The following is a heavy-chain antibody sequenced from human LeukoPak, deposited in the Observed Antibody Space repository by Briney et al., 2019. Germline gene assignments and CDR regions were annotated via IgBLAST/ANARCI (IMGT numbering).Heavy chain of an antibody. V-gene: IGHV3-21*04. CDR1: GFTFSSYS. J-gene: IGHJ4*02. Sequence: GSLRLSCAASGFTFSSYSMNWARQAPGKGLEWVSSISSGSSYIYYADSVKGRFTISRDNAKNSLYLQMNSLRAEDTAVYYCAKSSYSIFDYWGQGTLVTVSS. CDR3: AKSSYSIFDY. CDR2: ISSGSSYI. D-gene: IGHD5-18*01.